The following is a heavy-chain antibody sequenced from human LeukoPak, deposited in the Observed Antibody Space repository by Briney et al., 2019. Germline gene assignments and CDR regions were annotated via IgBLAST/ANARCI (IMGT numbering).Heavy chain of an antibody. V-gene: IGHV1-18*04. CDR1: GYTFTSFY. CDR3: ARGRGGIVVVTSVYGMDV. J-gene: IGHJ6*02. CDR2: ISAYNGNT. Sequence: ASVKVSCKASGYTFTSFYMHWVRQAPGQGLEWMGWISAYNGNTNYAQKLQGRVTMTTDTSTSTAYMELRSLRSDDTAVYYCARGRGGIVVVTSVYGMDVWGQGTTVTVSS. D-gene: IGHD3-22*01.